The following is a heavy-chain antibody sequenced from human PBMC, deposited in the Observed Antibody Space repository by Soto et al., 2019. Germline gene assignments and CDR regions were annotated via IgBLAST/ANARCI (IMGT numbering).Heavy chain of an antibody. CDR3: ARLQRSGYYDPYYFDY. CDR2: IKQDGSEK. D-gene: IGHD3-3*01. J-gene: IGHJ4*02. V-gene: IGHV3-7*01. CDR1: GFTFSSYW. Sequence: EVQLLESGGGLVQQGGSLRLSCAASGFTFSSYWMSWVRQAPGKGLEWVANIKQDGSEKYYVDSVKGRFTISRDNAKNSLYLQMNSLRAEDTAVYYCARLQRSGYYDPYYFDYWGQGTLVTVSS.